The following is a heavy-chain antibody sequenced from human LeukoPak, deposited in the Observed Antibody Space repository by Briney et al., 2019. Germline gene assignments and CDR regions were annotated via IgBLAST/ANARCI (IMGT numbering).Heavy chain of an antibody. CDR1: GGTFSSHA. J-gene: IGHJ4*02. CDR2: IIPILDIT. CDR3: AILSDGAYCGGDCFYLDY. Sequence: SVKVSCKASGGTFSSHAMNWVRQAPGQGLEWMGGIIPILDITNYAQKFQGRVTITADKSTGTAYMELSSLTTEDTAMYYCAILSDGAYCGGDCFYLDYWGQGTLVTVSS. D-gene: IGHD2-21*02. V-gene: IGHV1-69*04.